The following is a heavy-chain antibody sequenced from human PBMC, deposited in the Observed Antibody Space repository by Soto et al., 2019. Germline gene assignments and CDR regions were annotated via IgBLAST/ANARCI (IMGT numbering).Heavy chain of an antibody. J-gene: IGHJ4*02. V-gene: IGHV1-2*02. CDR2: LNPITGGT. CDR1: GYSLTGYY. Sequence: QVQLVQSGAEVKKPGASVKVSCKPSGYSLTGYYMHWVRQAPGQGLEWMGWLNPITGGTNDTQKFQGRVTMTRDTSIGTAYMELSGLRSADTAVYFCTRDLDYWGQGTLVTVSS. CDR3: TRDLDY.